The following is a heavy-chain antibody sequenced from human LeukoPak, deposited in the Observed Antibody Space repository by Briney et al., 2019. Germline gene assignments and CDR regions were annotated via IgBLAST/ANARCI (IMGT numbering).Heavy chain of an antibody. CDR1: GYTFTSYG. CDR2: ISAYNGNT. Sequence: ASVKVSCKASGYTFTSYGISWVRQPPGRGLEWMGWISAYNGNTNYAQKLQGRVTMTTDTSTSTAYMELRSLRSDDTAVYYCARMRPALLATAGTGFDYWGQGTMVTVSS. CDR3: ARMRPALLATAGTGFDY. V-gene: IGHV1-18*01. D-gene: IGHD6-13*01. J-gene: IGHJ4*02.